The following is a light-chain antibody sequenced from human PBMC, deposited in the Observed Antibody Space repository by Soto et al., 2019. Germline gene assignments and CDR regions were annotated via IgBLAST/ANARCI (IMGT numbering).Light chain of an antibody. Sequence: EIVLTQSPGTLSLSPGERVTLSCRASQSVSHNHLAWYQQKPGQAPRLLIYVASNRATALPDRFSGSGSGTDFTLAISRLEPEDFAVYYCQDYGSSPYTFGQGTKLEIK. CDR2: VAS. CDR1: QSVSHNH. J-gene: IGKJ2*01. V-gene: IGKV3-20*01. CDR3: QDYGSSPYT.